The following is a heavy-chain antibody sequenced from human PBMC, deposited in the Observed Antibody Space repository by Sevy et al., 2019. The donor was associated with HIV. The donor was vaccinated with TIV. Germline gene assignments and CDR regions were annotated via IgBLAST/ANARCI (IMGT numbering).Heavy chain of an antibody. V-gene: IGHV3-21*01. CDR3: ARDKTILEGRYGMDV. J-gene: IGHJ6*02. D-gene: IGHD3-3*01. Sequence: GGSLRLSCAASGFTFSTYSMNWVRQAPGKGLQWVSSINSGNSYIFYTDSVKGRFTISRDKAKNSLYRQMNSLRAEDTAVYFCARDKTILEGRYGMDVWGQATTVTVSS. CDR2: INSGNSYI. CDR1: GFTFSTYS.